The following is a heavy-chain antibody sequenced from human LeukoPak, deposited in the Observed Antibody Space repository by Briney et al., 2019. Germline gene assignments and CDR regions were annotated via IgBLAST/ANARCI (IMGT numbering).Heavy chain of an antibody. CDR2: IYTSGST. J-gene: IGHJ4*02. V-gene: IGHV4-4*07. Sequence: ETLSLTCTVSGGSISSYYWSWIRQPAGKGLEWIGRIYTSGSTNYNPSPKSRVTMSVDTSKNQFSLKLSSVTAADTAVYYCARDRYYYDSSGYYYDYWGQGTLVTVSS. CDR1: GGSISSYY. CDR3: ARDRYYYDSSGYYYDY. D-gene: IGHD3-22*01.